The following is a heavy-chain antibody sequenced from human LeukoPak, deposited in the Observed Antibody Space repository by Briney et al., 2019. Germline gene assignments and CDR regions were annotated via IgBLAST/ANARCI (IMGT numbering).Heavy chain of an antibody. J-gene: IGHJ3*02. CDR1: GGSISGYH. CDR3: ARETYYGSGSYGRAFDS. CDR2: TYYSGDT. Sequence: SETLSLTCTVTGGSISGYHWSWIRQPSGKGLEWIGYTYYSGDTNYNPSLKSRVTISVDTSKNQFSLKLSSVTAADTAVYYCARETYYGSGSYGRAFDSWGQGTMVTVSS. D-gene: IGHD3-10*01. V-gene: IGHV4-59*01.